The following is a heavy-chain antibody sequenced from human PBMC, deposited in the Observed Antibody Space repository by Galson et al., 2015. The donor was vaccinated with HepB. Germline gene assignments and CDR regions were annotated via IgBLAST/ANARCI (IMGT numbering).Heavy chain of an antibody. D-gene: IGHD3-10*01. Sequence: ETLSLTCTVSGGAIGSYYWSWIRQPPGKGLEWIGYIHHSGNTKYNPSLKSRVTMSVDTSKNQFSLNLRSVTAADSAVYYCARVGYFGSELLGTYYYGMDVWGQGTTVTVSS. V-gene: IGHV4-59*01. CDR1: GGAIGSYY. J-gene: IGHJ6*02. CDR2: IHHSGNT. CDR3: ARVGYFGSELLGTYYYGMDV.